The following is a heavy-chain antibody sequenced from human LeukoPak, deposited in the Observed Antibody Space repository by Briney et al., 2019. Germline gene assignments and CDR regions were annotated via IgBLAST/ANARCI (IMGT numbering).Heavy chain of an antibody. V-gene: IGHV4-34*01. CDR3: ARDPARAESGGTLRLGFDY. D-gene: IGHD5-12*01. J-gene: IGHJ4*02. Sequence: SETLSLTCALYGGSFSGYYWSWIRQPPGKGLEWIGEINHSGSTNYNTSLKSRVTISVDTSKNQFSLKLNSVTASDTAVYYCARDPARAESGGTLRLGFDYWGQGTLVTVSS. CDR1: GGSFSGYY. CDR2: INHSGST.